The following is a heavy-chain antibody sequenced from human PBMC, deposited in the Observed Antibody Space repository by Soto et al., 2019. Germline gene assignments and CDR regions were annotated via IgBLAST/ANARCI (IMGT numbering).Heavy chain of an antibody. CDR1: GGSISSYY. V-gene: IGHV4-59*01. Sequence: PSETLSLTCTVSGGSISSYYWSWIRQPPGKGLEWIGYIYYSGSTNYNPSLKSRVTISVDTSKNQFSLKLSSVTAADTAVYYCASSVGATLLDVWGHGTTVTVSS. D-gene: IGHD1-26*01. CDR2: IYYSGST. J-gene: IGHJ6*02. CDR3: ASSVGATLLDV.